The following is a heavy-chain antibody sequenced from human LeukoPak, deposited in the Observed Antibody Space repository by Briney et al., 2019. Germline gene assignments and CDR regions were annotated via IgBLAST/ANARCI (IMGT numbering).Heavy chain of an antibody. J-gene: IGHJ6*04. Sequence: GGSLRLSCAASGFTFSSYSMNWVRQAPGKGLEWVSSISGSSSYIYYADSVKGRFTISRDNAKNSLYVQMNSLRVEDTAVYYCAELGITMIGGVWGKGTTVTISS. V-gene: IGHV3-21*01. CDR3: AELGITMIGGV. CDR1: GFTFSSYS. D-gene: IGHD3-10*02. CDR2: ISGSSSYI.